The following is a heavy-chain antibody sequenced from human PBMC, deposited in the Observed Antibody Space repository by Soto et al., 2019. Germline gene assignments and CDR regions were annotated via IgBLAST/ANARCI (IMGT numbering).Heavy chain of an antibody. CDR3: ARDLSLLWFGELSDYGMDV. CDR2: ISYDGSNK. J-gene: IGHJ6*02. V-gene: IGHV3-30-3*01. Sequence: QVQLVESGGGVVQPGRSLRLSCAASGFTFSSYAMHWVRQAPGKGLEWVAVISYDGSNKYYADSVKGRFTISRDNSKNTLYLQMNSLRAEDTAVYYCARDLSLLWFGELSDYGMDVWGQGTTVTVSS. D-gene: IGHD3-10*01. CDR1: GFTFSSYA.